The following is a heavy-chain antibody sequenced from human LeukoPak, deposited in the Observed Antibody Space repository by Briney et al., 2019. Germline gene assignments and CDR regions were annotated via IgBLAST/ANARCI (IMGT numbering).Heavy chain of an antibody. Sequence: SGGSLRLSCAASGFTFSSDAMSWVRQAPGKGLEWVSTIVDTGDGTFYADSVRGRFTISRDSSKNTLYLQMNSLRADDTAVYYCAKERGHPLPNYHMDVWGKGTTVTVSS. CDR1: GFTFSSDA. CDR2: IVDTGDGT. D-gene: IGHD4/OR15-4a*01. CDR3: AKERGHPLPNYHMDV. V-gene: IGHV3-23*01. J-gene: IGHJ6*03.